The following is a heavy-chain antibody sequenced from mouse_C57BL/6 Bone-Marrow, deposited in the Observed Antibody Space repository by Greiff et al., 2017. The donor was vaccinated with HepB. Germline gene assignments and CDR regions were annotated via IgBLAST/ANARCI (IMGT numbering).Heavy chain of an antibody. Sequence: QVQLKESGPGLVQPSQSLSITCTVSGFSLTSYGVHWVRQSPGKGLEWLGVIWRGGSTDYNAAFMSRLSITKDNSKSQVFFKMNSLQADDTAIYYCAKRGAAQATLYAMDYWGQGTSVTVSS. CDR3: AKRGAAQATLYAMDY. V-gene: IGHV2-5*01. CDR1: GFSLTSYG. CDR2: IWRGGST. D-gene: IGHD3-2*02. J-gene: IGHJ4*01.